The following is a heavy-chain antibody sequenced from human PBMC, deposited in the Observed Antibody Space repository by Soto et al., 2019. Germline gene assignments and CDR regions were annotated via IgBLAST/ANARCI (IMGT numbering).Heavy chain of an antibody. CDR3: ARQAEGGYNYGY. D-gene: IGHD5-12*01. Sequence: ASVKVSCKASGYTFTNYYMHWVRQAPGQGLEWMGIINPIGGSTSYAQKFQGRVTMTRDTSASTAYMELSSLRSEDTAVYYCARQAEGGYNYGYCGQGTLVTVSS. J-gene: IGHJ4*02. CDR2: INPIGGST. V-gene: IGHV1-46*01. CDR1: GYTFTNYY.